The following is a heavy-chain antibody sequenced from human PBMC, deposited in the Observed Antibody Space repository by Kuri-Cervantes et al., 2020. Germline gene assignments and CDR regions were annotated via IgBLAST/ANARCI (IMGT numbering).Heavy chain of an antibody. CDR1: GGSVSSGSYY. CDR2: IYYSGST. D-gene: IGHD4-23*01. J-gene: IGHJ4*02. V-gene: IGHV4-61*01. CDR3: ARVVSQAGQFDY. Sequence: SETLSLTCTVSGGSVSSGSYYWSWIRQPPGKGLEWIGYIYYSGSTNYNPSLKSRVTISVDTSKNQFSLKLSSVTAADTAVYYCARVVSQAGQFDYWGQGTLVTVSS.